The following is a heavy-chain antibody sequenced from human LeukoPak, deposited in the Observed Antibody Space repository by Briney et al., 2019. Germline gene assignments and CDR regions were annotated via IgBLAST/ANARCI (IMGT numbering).Heavy chain of an antibody. Sequence: GGSLRLSCAASGFTFSSYEMNWVRQAPGKGLEWISYISSSGSTIYYADSVKGRFTISRDNAKNSLYLQMNSLRAEDTAVYYCARGGIVVVPAAEGFDYWGQGTLVTVSS. CDR1: GFTFSSYE. J-gene: IGHJ4*02. V-gene: IGHV3-48*03. CDR3: ARGGIVVVPAAEGFDY. D-gene: IGHD2-2*01. CDR2: ISSSGSTI.